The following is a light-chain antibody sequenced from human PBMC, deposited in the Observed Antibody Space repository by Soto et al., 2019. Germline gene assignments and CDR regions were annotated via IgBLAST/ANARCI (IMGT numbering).Light chain of an antibody. CDR1: SSDVGDYNY. CDR2: DVS. Sequence: QSVLTQPASVSGSPGQSITISCTGTSSDVGDYNYVSWYQQHPGKAPKLMIYDVSNRPSGVSNRFSGSKSGNTASLTISGLQAEDEADYYCSSRTTSSTRVFGTGTKVTVL. J-gene: IGLJ1*01. V-gene: IGLV2-14*01. CDR3: SSRTTSSTRV.